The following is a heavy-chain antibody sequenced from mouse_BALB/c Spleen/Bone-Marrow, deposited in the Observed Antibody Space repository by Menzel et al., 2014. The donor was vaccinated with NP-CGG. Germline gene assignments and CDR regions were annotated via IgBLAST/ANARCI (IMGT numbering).Heavy chain of an antibody. CDR2: INPYNGAT. Sequence: VQPQQSGPELVKPGASVKISCKASGYSFTGYYMHWVKQSHVKSLEWIGRINPYNGATSYNQNFKDKASLTVDKSSSTAYMELHSLTSEDSAVYYCARSSYYAMDYWGQGTSVTVSS. CDR1: GYSFTGYY. V-gene: IGHV1-31*01. J-gene: IGHJ4*01. CDR3: ARSSYYAMDY.